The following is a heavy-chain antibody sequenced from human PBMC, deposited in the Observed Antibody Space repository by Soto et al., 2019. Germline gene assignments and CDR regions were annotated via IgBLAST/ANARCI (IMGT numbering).Heavy chain of an antibody. D-gene: IGHD2-2*01. CDR2: ISRSSSYI. J-gene: IGHJ6*02. CDR1: GFTFSSYS. V-gene: IGHV3-21*01. Sequence: EVQLVESGGGLVKPGGSLRLSCAASGFTFSSYSMNWVRQAPGKGLEWVSSISRSSSYIYYADSVKGRFTISRDNAKNSLSLQMNSLRAEVTAVYYCARDDCSSTSCYLYYYYGMDVWGQGTTVTVSS. CDR3: ARDDCSSTSCYLYYYYGMDV.